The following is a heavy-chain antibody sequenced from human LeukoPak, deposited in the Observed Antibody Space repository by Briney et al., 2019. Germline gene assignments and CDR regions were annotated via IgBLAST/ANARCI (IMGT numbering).Heavy chain of an antibody. CDR1: GYSISSGYY. J-gene: IGHJ4*02. CDR2: IYYSGTT. V-gene: IGHV4-61*01. CDR3: ARDLYGGTGTYCDY. Sequence: SETLSLTCAVSGYSISSGYYWGWIRQPPGKGPEWIGYIYYSGTTTYNPSLRSRVTISVDTSKNQFSLKLSSVTAADTAVYFCARDLYGGTGTYCDYWGQGTLVTVSS. D-gene: IGHD3-10*01.